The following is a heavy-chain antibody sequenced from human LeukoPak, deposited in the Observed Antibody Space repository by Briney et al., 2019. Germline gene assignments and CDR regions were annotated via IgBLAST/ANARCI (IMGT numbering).Heavy chain of an antibody. CDR2: ISFDGSDQ. V-gene: IGHV3-30*03. D-gene: IGHD6-13*01. Sequence: GGSLRLSCAASGFTFSSYGMHWVRQTPGKGLEWVAVISFDGSDQDYADSVKGRFTISRDNSKNTLYLQMNSLSAEDTAVYFCARDYSRNSFDYWGQGTLVTVSS. CDR1: GFTFSSYG. CDR3: ARDYSRNSFDY. J-gene: IGHJ4*02.